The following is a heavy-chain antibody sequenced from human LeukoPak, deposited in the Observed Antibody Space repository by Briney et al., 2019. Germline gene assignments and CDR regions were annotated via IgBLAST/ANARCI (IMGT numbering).Heavy chain of an antibody. CDR2: ISSSSSYI. CDR3: ARAGTCSSTSCDGGIEY. J-gene: IGHJ4*02. D-gene: IGHD2-2*01. CDR1: GFTFSSYS. V-gene: IGHV3-21*06. Sequence: GSLRLSCAASGFTFSSYSMNWVRQAPGKGLEWVSSISSSSSYIYYADSVKGRFTVSRDNSKNLLYLQMDSLRVEGTAVYYCARAGTCSSTSCDGGIEYWGQGTLVTVSS.